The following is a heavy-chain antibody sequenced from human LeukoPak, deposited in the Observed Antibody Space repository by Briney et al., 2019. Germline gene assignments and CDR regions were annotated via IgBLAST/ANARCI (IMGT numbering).Heavy chain of an antibody. CDR3: VRRLAVRGMGFDP. CDR2: IHYTGNA. J-gene: IGHJ5*01. Sequence: SETLSLTCNVTGDSINNASYYWGWIRQPPGNGLDWIGSIHYTGNAYYNPSLKSRVTMSVDPSKNHFSLKLTSLTAADTAVYYCVRRLAVRGMGFDPWGQGMLVTVSS. D-gene: IGHD3-10*01. V-gene: IGHV4-39*02. CDR1: GDSINNASYY.